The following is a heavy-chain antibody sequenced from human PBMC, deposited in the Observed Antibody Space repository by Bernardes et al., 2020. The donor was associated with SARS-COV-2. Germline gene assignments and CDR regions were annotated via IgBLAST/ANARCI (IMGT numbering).Heavy chain of an antibody. CDR1: GGSFSGYY. V-gene: IGHV4-34*01. CDR3: ARQKTVLRFLEWLRYGMDV. Sequence: SEPLSLTCAVYGGSFSGYYWSWIRQPPGKGLEWIGEINHSGSTNYNPSLKSRVTISVDTSKNQFSLKLSSVTAADTAVYYCARQKTVLRFLEWLRYGMDVWGQGTTVTVSS. CDR2: INHSGST. J-gene: IGHJ6*02. D-gene: IGHD3-3*01.